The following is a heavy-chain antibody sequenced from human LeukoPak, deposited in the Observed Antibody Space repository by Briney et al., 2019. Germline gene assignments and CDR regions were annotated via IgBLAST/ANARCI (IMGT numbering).Heavy chain of an antibody. V-gene: IGHV3-23*01. D-gene: IGHD3-22*01. J-gene: IGHJ4*02. Sequence: GGSLRLSCAASGFTFSSYALTWVCQAPGKGLEWVSTITVSGGSTYYADSVKGRFTISRDNSKNTLYLQMNSLRAEDTAVYYCAKHSSGPYDYWGQGTLVTVSS. CDR2: ITVSGGST. CDR1: GFTFSSYA. CDR3: AKHSSGPYDY.